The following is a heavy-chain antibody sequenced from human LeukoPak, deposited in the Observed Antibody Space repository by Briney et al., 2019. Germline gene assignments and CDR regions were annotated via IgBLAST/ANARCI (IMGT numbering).Heavy chain of an antibody. CDR3: ARDYSSSSFDY. CDR2: ISSSSSFI. V-gene: IGHV3-21*01. D-gene: IGHD6-6*01. CDR1: GFTFSSYN. Sequence: GGSLRLSCTASGFTFSSYNMNWVRQAPGKGLEWVSSISSSSSFIYYADSVKGRFTISRDNAKNSLYLQMNSLRAEDTAVYLCARDYSSSSFDYWGQGTLVTVSS. J-gene: IGHJ4*02.